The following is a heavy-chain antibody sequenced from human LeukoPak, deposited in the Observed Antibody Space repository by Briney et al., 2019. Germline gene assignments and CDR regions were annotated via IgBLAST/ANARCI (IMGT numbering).Heavy chain of an antibody. Sequence: PSETLSLTCTVSGGSITGYYWSWIRQPPGKGLEWVGYIFSSGSTNYNPSLKSRVTISLDTSKSQFSLKLISVTASDTAVYYCARLTKFLTTFYPTPWGQGTLVTVSS. CDR1: GGSITGYY. CDR2: IFSSGST. CDR3: ARLTKFLTTFYPTP. D-gene: IGHD2/OR15-2a*01. V-gene: IGHV4-59*08. J-gene: IGHJ5*02.